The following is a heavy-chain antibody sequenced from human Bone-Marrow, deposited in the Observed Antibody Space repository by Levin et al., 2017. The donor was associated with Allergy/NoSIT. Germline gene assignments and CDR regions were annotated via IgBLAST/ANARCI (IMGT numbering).Heavy chain of an antibody. D-gene: IGHD3-22*01. CDR1: GFTFDDYA. J-gene: IGHJ4*02. CDR3: AKDVLSYYYDSSGYLGILGYFDY. CDR2: INWKSGGI. V-gene: IGHV3-9*01. Sequence: QSGGSLRLSCAASGFTFDDYAMHWVRQAPGKGLEWVSGINWKSGGIGYADSVKGRFTISRDNAKNSLYLQMNSLRAEDTALYYCAKDVLSYYYDSSGYLGILGYFDYWGQGTLVTVSS.